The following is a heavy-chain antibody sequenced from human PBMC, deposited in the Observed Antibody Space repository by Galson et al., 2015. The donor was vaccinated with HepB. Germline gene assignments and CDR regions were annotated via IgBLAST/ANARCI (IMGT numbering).Heavy chain of an antibody. CDR1: GFTFNVYA. CDR2: IGDSNART. D-gene: IGHD1-20*01. CDR3: ARQAITGTDSFDI. Sequence: SLRLSCAPSGFTFNVYAMSWVRQAPGKGLEWVSSIGDSNARTYYADSVKGRFTISRESSKNTLYLKMNSLRAEDTAVYYCARQAITGTDSFDIWGRGTVVTVSS. J-gene: IGHJ3*02. V-gene: IGHV3-23*01.